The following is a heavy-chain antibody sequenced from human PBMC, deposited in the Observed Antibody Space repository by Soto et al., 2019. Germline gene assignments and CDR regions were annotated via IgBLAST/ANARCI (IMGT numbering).Heavy chain of an antibody. V-gene: IGHV3-66*02. Sequence: GGSLRLSCAASGFTVSSNYMSWVRQAPGKGLEWVSVIYSGGSTYYADSVKGRFTISRDNSKNTLYLQMNSLRAEDTAVYYCARVQDTAMAYSYYYMDVWGKGTTVTVSS. J-gene: IGHJ6*03. CDR3: ARVQDTAMAYSYYYMDV. CDR2: IYSGGST. CDR1: GFTVSSNY. D-gene: IGHD5-18*01.